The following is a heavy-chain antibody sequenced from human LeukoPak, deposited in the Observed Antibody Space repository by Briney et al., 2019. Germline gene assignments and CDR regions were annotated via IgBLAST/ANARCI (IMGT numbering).Heavy chain of an antibody. CDR2: VYRSGST. D-gene: IGHD7-27*01. CDR3: ARENWVFDY. J-gene: IGHJ4*02. V-gene: IGHV4-38-2*02. Sequence: SETLSLTCVVSGYPISSGYHWGWIRQPPGEGLEWIGSVYRSGSTYYNPSLKSRVTISVDTSKNQISLKVRSVTAADTAVYYCARENWVFDYWGQGILVTVSS. CDR1: GYPISSGYH.